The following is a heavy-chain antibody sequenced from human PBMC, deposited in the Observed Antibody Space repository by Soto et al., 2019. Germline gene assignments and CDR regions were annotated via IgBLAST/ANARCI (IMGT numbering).Heavy chain of an antibody. CDR3: ARRYGSAIDY. J-gene: IGHJ4*02. CDR1: GGSISSWY. Sequence: SETLSLTCTVSGGSISSWYWSWIRQPPGKGLEWIGYIYYSGSTNYNPSLKSRVTISVDTSKNQFSLKLSSVTAADTAVYYCARRYGSAIDYWGQGTLVT. D-gene: IGHD1-26*01. CDR2: IYYSGST. V-gene: IGHV4-59*08.